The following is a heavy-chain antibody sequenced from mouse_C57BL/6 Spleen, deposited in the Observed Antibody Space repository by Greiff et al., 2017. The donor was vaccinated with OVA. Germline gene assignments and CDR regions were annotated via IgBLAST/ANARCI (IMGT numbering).Heavy chain of an antibody. CDR3: ARWGLGRDWYFDV. CDR1: GYTFTSYW. CDR2: IYPGSGST. Sequence: LQQPGAELVKPGASVKMSCKASGYTFTSYWITWVKQRPGQGLEWIGDIYPGSGSTNYNEKFKSKATLTVDTSSSTAYMQLSSLTSEDSAVYYCARWGLGRDWYFDVWGTGTTVTVSS. J-gene: IGHJ1*03. D-gene: IGHD4-1*01. V-gene: IGHV1-55*01.